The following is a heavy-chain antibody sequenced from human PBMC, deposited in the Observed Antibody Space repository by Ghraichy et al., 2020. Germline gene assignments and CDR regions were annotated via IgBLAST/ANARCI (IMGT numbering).Heavy chain of an antibody. V-gene: IGHV4-34*01. D-gene: IGHD3-9*01. CDR3: ARVGYDILTGYYKYYYYGMDV. CDR1: GGSFSSYY. CDR2: INHSGST. J-gene: IGHJ6*02. Sequence: SETLSLTCAVYGGSFSSYYWSWIRQPPGKGLEWIGEINHSGSTNYNPSLKSRVTISVDTSKNQFSLKLSSVTAADTAVYYCARVGYDILTGYYKYYYYGMDVWGQGTTVTVSS.